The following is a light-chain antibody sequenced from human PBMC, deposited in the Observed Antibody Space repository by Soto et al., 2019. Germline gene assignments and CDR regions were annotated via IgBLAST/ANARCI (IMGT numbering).Light chain of an antibody. CDR3: PHRQSWPRT. J-gene: IGKJ1*01. CDR1: HSVSSNY. Sequence: VVLTQSPCSLSFYPGERGAVSCRASHSVSSNYVAWYQQKPGQAPRLLISRASNRATATPDRFPGSGSGTDFTPTITRLEPEEFAVYYCPHRQSWPRTFGQGTKVDIK. CDR2: RAS. V-gene: IGKV3-20*01.